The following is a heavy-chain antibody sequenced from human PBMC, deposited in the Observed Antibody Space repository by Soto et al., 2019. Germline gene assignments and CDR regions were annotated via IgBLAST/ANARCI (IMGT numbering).Heavy chain of an antibody. V-gene: IGHV3-66*01. CDR3: ARDLRYCISTSCYEYYYYGMDV. J-gene: IGHJ6*02. D-gene: IGHD2-2*01. Sequence: GGSLRLSCAASGFTVSSNYMSWVRQAPGKGLEWVSVIYSGGSTYYADSVKGRFTISRDNSKNTLYLQMNSLRAEDTAVYYCARDLRYCISTSCYEYYYYGMDVWGQGTTVTVSS. CDR1: GFTVSSNY. CDR2: IYSGGST.